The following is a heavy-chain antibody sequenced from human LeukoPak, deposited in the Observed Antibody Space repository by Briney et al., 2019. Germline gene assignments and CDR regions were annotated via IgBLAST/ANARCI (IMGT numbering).Heavy chain of an antibody. J-gene: IGHJ6*02. CDR1: GFTVSSNY. CDR2: IYSSGST. Sequence: GGSLRLSCAASGFTVSSNYMSWVRQAPGKGLEWVSVIYSSGSTYYSDSVMGSFTIIRDNYKNKLQYLMNSMRAEDKALFYCAGRADKYGRDVWGQGTTVSVPS. CDR3: AGRADKYGRDV. D-gene: IGHD1-26*01. V-gene: IGHV3-53*01.